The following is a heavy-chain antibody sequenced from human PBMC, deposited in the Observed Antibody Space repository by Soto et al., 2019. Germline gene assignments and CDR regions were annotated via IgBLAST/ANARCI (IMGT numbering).Heavy chain of an antibody. D-gene: IGHD1-26*01. V-gene: IGHV4-59*01. J-gene: IGHJ4*02. CDR3: AREGGGYRFDY. Sequence: QVRLQESGPGLVKPSETLSLTCAVSGTSFGTYYWSWIRQPPGKGLDWIGYIFYSGHLKYNPSLKRRLTISVDPPKNQLSLRLTSVTDADTAVYYCAREGGGYRFDYWGQGALVTVSS. CDR1: GTSFGTYY. CDR2: IFYSGHL.